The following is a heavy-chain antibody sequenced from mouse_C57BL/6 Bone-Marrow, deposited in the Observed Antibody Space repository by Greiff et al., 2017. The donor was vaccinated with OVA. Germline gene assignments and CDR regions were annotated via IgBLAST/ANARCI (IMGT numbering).Heavy chain of an antibody. V-gene: IGHV5-15*01. CDR2: ISNLAYSI. Sequence: EVKLMETGGGLVQPGGSLKLSCAASGFTFSDYGMAWVRQAPRKGPEWVAFISNLAYSIYYADTVTGRFTISRENAKNTLYLEMSSLRSEDTAMYYCARAGSWDWYFDVWGTGTTVTVSS. D-gene: IGHD6-1*01. CDR1: GFTFSDYG. J-gene: IGHJ1*03. CDR3: ARAGSWDWYFDV.